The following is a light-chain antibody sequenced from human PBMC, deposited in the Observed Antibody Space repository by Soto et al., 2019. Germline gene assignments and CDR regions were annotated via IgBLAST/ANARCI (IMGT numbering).Light chain of an antibody. J-gene: IGKJ4*01. CDR1: QSIRSW. V-gene: IGKV1-5*03. CDR2: KAS. Sequence: DIQMTQSPSTLSASVGDRVTITCRARQSIRSWLAWYQQKPGKAPNLLIYKASSLESGVPSRFSGSGSGTEFTLTISSLQPDEFATYYCQQYNSYPLTFGGGTKVEIK. CDR3: QQYNSYPLT.